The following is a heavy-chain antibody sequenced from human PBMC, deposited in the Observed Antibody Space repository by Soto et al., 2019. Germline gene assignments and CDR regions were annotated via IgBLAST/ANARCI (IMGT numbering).Heavy chain of an antibody. CDR3: VNTLRYFDPDAFDI. V-gene: IGHV1-24*01. J-gene: IGHJ3*02. Sequence: ASVKVSCKVSGYTLTELSMHWVRQAPGKGLEWMGGFDPEDGETIYAQKFQGRVTMTEDTSTDTAYMELSSLRSEDTAVYYCVNTLRYFDPDAFDIWGQGTMVTVSS. CDR1: GYTLTELS. CDR2: FDPEDGET. D-gene: IGHD3-9*01.